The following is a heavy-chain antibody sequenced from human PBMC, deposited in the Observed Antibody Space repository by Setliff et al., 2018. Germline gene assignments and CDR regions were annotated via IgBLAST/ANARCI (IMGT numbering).Heavy chain of an antibody. J-gene: IGHJ4*02. CDR2: IKYSGST. D-gene: IGHD2-15*01. Sequence: LSLTCTVSGGSISSSSYYWGWIRQPPGKGLEWIAAIKYSGSTSFNPSLKSRVTISVDKSKSQFSLKLSSVTAVDTAVYYCARQGTYCDGGGGSCFPPNYWGQGTLVTVSS. CDR3: ARQGTYCDGGGGSCFPPNY. V-gene: IGHV4-39*01. CDR1: GGSISSSSYY.